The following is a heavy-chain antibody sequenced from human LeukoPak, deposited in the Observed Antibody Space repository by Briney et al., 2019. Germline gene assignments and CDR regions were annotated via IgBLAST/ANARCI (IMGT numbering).Heavy chain of an antibody. CDR1: GGSISTYY. CDR2: IYYSGAT. V-gene: IGHV4-59*01. D-gene: IGHD6-13*01. CDR3: ARGVYIAAAQYGF. J-gene: IGHJ4*02. Sequence: PSETLSLTCTVSGGSISTYYWSWIRQPPXXXXEWIGYIYYSGATNYNPSLKSRVTISVDTSKNQFSLKLSSVTAADTAVYYCARGVYIAAAQYGFWGQGTLVTVSS.